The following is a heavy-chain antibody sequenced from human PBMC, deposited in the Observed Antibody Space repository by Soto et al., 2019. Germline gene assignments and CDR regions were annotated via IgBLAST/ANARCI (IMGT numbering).Heavy chain of an antibody. J-gene: IGHJ4*02. Sequence: EVQLVESGGGLVQPGGSLRLSCAASGFTFSSYAMRWVRQAPVKGLEWVSAISGSGDSTYYADSVKGRFTISRDNSKNTLYLQMNSLRAEDTAVYYCARRGNGSYYDYWGQGTLVTVSS. CDR2: ISGSGDST. D-gene: IGHD1-26*01. V-gene: IGHV3-23*04. CDR3: ARRGNGSYYDY. CDR1: GFTFSSYA.